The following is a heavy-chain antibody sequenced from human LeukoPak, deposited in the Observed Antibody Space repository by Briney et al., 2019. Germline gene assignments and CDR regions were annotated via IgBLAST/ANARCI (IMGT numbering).Heavy chain of an antibody. CDR2: ISSSSSTI. D-gene: IGHD3-22*01. CDR1: GFTFSSYS. V-gene: IGHV3-48*01. Sequence: GGSLRLSCAASGFTFSSYSMTWVRQAPGKGLEWVSYISSSSSTIYYADSVKGRFTISRDNAKNSLYLQMNSLRAEDTAVYYCNYYDSSGYYPDAFDIWGQGTMVTVSS. J-gene: IGHJ3*02. CDR3: NYYDSSGYYPDAFDI.